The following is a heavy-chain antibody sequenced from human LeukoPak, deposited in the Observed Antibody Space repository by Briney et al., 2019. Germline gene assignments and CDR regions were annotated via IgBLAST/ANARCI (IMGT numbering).Heavy chain of an antibody. V-gene: IGHV4-59*01. CDR1: GGSFSGYY. D-gene: IGHD5-18*01. CDR2: IYYSGST. CDR3: ARAEYSYGYYYYMDV. J-gene: IGHJ6*03. Sequence: PSETLSLTCAVYGGSFSGYYWSWIRQPPGKGLEWIGYIYYSGSTNYNPSLKSRVTISVDTSKNQFSLKLSSVTAADTAVYYCARAEYSYGYYYYMDVWGKGTTVTVSS.